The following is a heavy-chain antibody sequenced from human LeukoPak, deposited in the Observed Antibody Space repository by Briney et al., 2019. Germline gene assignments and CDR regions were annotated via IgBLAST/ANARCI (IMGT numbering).Heavy chain of an antibody. CDR1: GYTFTSFG. Sequence: GASVKVSCKASGYTFTSFGISWVRQAPGQGLEWVGWSNTNTGNTNYAQKFQGRVTMTTDTSTSTAYMEVRSLRSDDTAVCYCARDGSSSWYQNWGQGTLVTVSS. V-gene: IGHV1-18*01. D-gene: IGHD6-13*01. CDR2: SNTNTGNT. CDR3: ARDGSSSWYQN. J-gene: IGHJ4*02.